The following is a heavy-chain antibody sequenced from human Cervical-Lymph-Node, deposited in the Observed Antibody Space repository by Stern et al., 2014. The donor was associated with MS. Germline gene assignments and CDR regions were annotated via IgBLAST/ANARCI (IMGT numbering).Heavy chain of an antibody. J-gene: IGHJ4*02. CDR1: GDTFSNLD. CDR2: ITPLFGIA. Sequence: QVQLVQSGAEVKKPGSSVKVSCKASGDTFSNLDISWVRQAHGHGTEWMGGITPLFGIANYAQMFQGSVTFTADESTSAIYMELSSLRSEDTAVYYCARHQGGIAAYWGQGTLVTVSS. V-gene: IGHV1-69*01. CDR3: ARHQGGIAAY. D-gene: IGHD6-13*01.